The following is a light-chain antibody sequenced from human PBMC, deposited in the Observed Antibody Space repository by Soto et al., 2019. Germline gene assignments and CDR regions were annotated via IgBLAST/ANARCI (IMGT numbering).Light chain of an antibody. CDR2: DVS. CDR3: RSYTSSSTRV. J-gene: IGLJ2*01. Sequence: QSALTQPASVSGSPGQSITISCTGTSSDVGGYNYVSWYQQHPGKAPKLMIYDVSNRPSGVSNRFSGSKSSNTASLTISGLQAEDEADYYCRSYTSSSTRVFGGGTKVTVL. V-gene: IGLV2-14*01. CDR1: SSDVGGYNY.